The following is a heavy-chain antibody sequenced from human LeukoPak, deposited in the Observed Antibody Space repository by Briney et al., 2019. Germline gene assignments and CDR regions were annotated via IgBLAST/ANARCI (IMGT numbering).Heavy chain of an antibody. V-gene: IGHV4-59*01. CDR1: GGPISSYY. Sequence: PSETLSLTCTVSGGPISSYYWSWLRQPPGKGLEWIAYRHHSGSSNYNPSLESRVTVSVDTSNNQFSPRVTSVTAADTAVYYCARVVGSGWNYFDSWGQGTLVTVSS. CDR3: ARVVGSGWNYFDS. J-gene: IGHJ4*02. CDR2: RHHSGSS. D-gene: IGHD6-19*01.